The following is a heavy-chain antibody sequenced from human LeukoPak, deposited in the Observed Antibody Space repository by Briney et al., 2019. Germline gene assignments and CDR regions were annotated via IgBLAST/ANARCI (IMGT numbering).Heavy chain of an antibody. V-gene: IGHV4-59*08. Sequence: SETLSLTCTVSNGSISPYFWSWIRQPPGKGLEWIGYIFYSGATNYNPFLKSRVTISLDTSQNQLSLKLTSVTAADTALYYCARHLKAHQAGGSYRHRAFDLWGRGTLVTVSS. CDR3: ARHLKAHQAGGSYRHRAFDL. J-gene: IGHJ2*01. D-gene: IGHD1-26*01. CDR1: NGSISPYF. CDR2: IFYSGAT.